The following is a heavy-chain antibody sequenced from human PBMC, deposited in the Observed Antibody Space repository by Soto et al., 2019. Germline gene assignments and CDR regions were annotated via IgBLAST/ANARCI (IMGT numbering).Heavy chain of an antibody. V-gene: IGHV1-18*01. CDR2: ISGYNGNT. Sequence: QVQLVQSGAEVRKPGASAKVSCKASGYPFTSFGISWVRQTPGQGLEWMGWISGYNGNTNYAPSLQGRVTMTTDTPTSTANMELRSLRSDDTAVYYCARDRGSIYWYYFFDYWGQGTQDTVSS. J-gene: IGHJ4*02. D-gene: IGHD2-15*01. CDR1: GYPFTSFG. CDR3: ARDRGSIYWYYFFDY.